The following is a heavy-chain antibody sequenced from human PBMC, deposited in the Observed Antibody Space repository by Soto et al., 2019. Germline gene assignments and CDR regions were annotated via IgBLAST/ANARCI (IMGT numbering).Heavy chain of an antibody. CDR2: ISGSGGST. Sequence: GRSLRLSWAASGFTFSGYAMSWVRQAPGKGLEWVSAISGSGGSTYYADSVKGRFTISRDNSKNTLYLQMNSLRAEDTAVYYCAKDTGDCSSTSCYVGIDYWGQGTLVTSPQ. J-gene: IGHJ4*02. V-gene: IGHV3-23*01. CDR1: GFTFSGYA. CDR3: AKDTGDCSSTSCYVGIDY. D-gene: IGHD2-2*01.